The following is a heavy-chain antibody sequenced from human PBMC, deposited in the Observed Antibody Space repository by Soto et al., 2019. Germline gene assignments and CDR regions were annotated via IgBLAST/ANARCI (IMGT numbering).Heavy chain of an antibody. D-gene: IGHD2-2*01. CDR2: INPSTGST. J-gene: IGHJ5*02. V-gene: IGHV1-46*01. CDR1: GYTFTNYY. CDR3: ARDLEYCSSTTCYTRGNNWFDA. Sequence: GASGKVSCKPSGYTFTNYYMHWVRRAPGQGLGWMGIINPSTGSTSYAQKFQGRVTMTTDTSTGTVYMALSSLRGEDTAVYYCARDLEYCSSTTCYTRGNNWFDAWGQGTLVTVSS.